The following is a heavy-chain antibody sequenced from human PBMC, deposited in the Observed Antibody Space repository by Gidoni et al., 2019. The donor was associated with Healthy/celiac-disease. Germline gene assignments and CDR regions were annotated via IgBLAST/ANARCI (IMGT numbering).Heavy chain of an antibody. V-gene: IGHV3-33*01. CDR2: IWYDGSNK. CDR1: GFPFSSYG. Sequence: QVQLVESGGGVVQPGRSLRLSCAASGFPFSSYGMHWVRQAPGKGLEWVAVIWYDGSNKYYADSVKGRFTISRDNSKNTLYLQMNSLRAEDTAVYYCARDSSSWDVDYWGQGTLVTVSS. CDR3: ARDSSSWDVDY. D-gene: IGHD6-13*01. J-gene: IGHJ4*02.